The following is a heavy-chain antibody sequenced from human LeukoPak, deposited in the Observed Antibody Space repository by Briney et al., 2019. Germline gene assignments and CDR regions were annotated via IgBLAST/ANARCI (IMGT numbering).Heavy chain of an antibody. V-gene: IGHV4-39*01. CDR3: ARPVYDFWSGYYDGDDY. CDR1: GGSISSSSYY. Sequence: SETLSLTCTVSGGSISSSSYYWGWIRQPPGKGLEWIGSIYYSGGTYYNPSLKSRVTISVDTSKNQFSLKLSSVTAADTAVYYCARPVYDFWSGYYDGDDYWGQGTLVTVSS. CDR2: IYYSGGT. D-gene: IGHD3-3*01. J-gene: IGHJ4*02.